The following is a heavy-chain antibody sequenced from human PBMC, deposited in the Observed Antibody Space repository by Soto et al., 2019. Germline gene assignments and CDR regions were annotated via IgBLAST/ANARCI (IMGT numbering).Heavy chain of an antibody. CDR1: GFSLSTSGVG. Sequence: QITLKESGPTLVKPTQTLTLTCTFSGFSLSTSGVGVAWIRQPPGKALECLALIYWDDDKRYSPSLKSRLTIXXXPXXNQVVLTMTHMDPVDTATYYCAHIPHYYQYNWFDPWGQGTLVTVSS. CDR2: IYWDDDK. V-gene: IGHV2-5*02. J-gene: IGHJ5*02. D-gene: IGHD3-10*01. CDR3: AHIPHYYQYNWFDP.